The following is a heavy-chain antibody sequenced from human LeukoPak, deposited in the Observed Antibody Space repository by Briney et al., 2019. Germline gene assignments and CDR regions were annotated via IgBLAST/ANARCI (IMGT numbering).Heavy chain of an antibody. CDR1: GYTLTELS. CDR2: FDPEDGDT. V-gene: IGHV1-24*01. J-gene: IGHJ4*02. CDR3: ATRYIAVAVHLYYFDY. D-gene: IGHD6-19*01. Sequence: GASVKVSCKVSGYTLTELSMHWVRQAPGKGLEWMGGFDPEDGDTIYAQKFQGRVTMTEDTSTDTAYMELSSLRSEDTAVYYCATRYIAVAVHLYYFDYWGQGTLVTVSS.